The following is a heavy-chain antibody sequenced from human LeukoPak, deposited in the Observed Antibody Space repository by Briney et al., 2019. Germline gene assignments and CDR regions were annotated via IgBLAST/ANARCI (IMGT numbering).Heavy chain of an antibody. D-gene: IGHD3-16*01. J-gene: IGHJ4*02. CDR2: ISWNSGSI. CDR1: GFTFDDYA. Sequence: GRSLRLSCAASGFTFDDYAMHWVRQAPGKGLEWVSGISWNSGSIGYADSVKGRFTISRDNAKNSLYLQMNSLRAEDTALYYCAKNGGVTLIYYFDCWGQGTLVTVSA. CDR3: AKNGGVTLIYYFDC. V-gene: IGHV3-9*01.